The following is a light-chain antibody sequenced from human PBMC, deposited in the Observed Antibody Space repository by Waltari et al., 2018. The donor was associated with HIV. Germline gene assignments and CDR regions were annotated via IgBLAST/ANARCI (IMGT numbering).Light chain of an antibody. Sequence: DIQMTQSPSSLSASVGDRVTITCQASQDISNYLNWYQQKPGKAPKRLIYDASNLETGGPSRFSGSGSGTDFTFTISSLQAEDVAVYYCQQHDITPYTFGQGTKVGIK. CDR2: DAS. CDR3: QQHDITPYT. CDR1: QDISNY. V-gene: IGKV1-33*01. J-gene: IGKJ2*01.